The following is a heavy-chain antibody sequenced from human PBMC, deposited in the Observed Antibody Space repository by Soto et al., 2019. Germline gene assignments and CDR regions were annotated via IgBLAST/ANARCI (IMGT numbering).Heavy chain of an antibody. V-gene: IGHV4-39*07. CDR3: ARRYSSAFDI. D-gene: IGHD6-13*01. Sequence: ASETLSLTCSVSGASISIGTDYWGWFRQPPGKGLEWIGNIHYSGSTYYNPSLKSRVTISVDTSKNQFSLKLSSVTAADTAVYYCARRYSSAFDIWGQGTMVTVSS. CDR2: IHYSGST. J-gene: IGHJ3*02. CDR1: GASISIGTDY.